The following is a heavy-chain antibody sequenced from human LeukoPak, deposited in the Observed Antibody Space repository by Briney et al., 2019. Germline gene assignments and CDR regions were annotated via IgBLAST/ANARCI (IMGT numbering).Heavy chain of an antibody. Sequence: AGGSLRLSCAASGFTFSSYAMSWVRQAPGKGLEWVSAISGSGGSTYYADSVKGRFTISRDNSKNTLYLQMNSLRAEDTAVYYCAKDDRALTGYSSSWYGWDGVFDIWGQGTMVTVSS. D-gene: IGHD6-13*01. J-gene: IGHJ3*02. CDR3: AKDDRALTGYSSSWYGWDGVFDI. CDR1: GFTFSSYA. CDR2: ISGSGGST. V-gene: IGHV3-23*01.